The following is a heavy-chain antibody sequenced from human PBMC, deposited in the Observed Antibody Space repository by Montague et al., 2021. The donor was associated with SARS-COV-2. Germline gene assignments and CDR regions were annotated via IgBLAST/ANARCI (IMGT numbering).Heavy chain of an antibody. CDR3: ARHGPFVVVTAIHDTFDI. D-gene: IGHD2-21*02. CDR1: GGSISTYY. CDR2: IYYSGST. J-gene: IGHJ3*02. Sequence: SETLSLTCTVSGGSISTYYWSWIRQPPGKGLEWIGYIYYSGSTNYNPSLKSRVTISVDTSKNQSSLKLSSVTAADTAVYYCARHGPFVVVTAIHDTFDIWGQGTMVIVSS. V-gene: IGHV4-59*08.